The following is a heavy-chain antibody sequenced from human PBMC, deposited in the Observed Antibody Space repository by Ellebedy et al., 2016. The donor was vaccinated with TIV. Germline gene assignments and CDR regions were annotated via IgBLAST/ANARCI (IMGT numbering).Heavy chain of an antibody. CDR2: ITGMFRTV. D-gene: IGHD3-10*01. Sequence: SVKVSCKASGGTFNSHAISWVRQAPGQGLEWMGGITGMFRTVNYAKKFQGRVPITADEFMTTAYMELSSLRSEDTAVYYCARGGAYYHRYFDDWGQGTLVTVSS. CDR3: ARGGAYYHRYFDD. J-gene: IGHJ4*02. CDR1: GGTFNSHA. V-gene: IGHV1-69*13.